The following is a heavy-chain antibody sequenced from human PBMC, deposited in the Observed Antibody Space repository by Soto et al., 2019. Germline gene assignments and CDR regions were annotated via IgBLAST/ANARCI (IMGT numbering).Heavy chain of an antibody. D-gene: IGHD6-13*01. CDR1: GVTVSSNY. CDR3: ARLQTRYSNSWDYFDS. J-gene: IGHJ4*02. V-gene: IGHV3-66*01. Sequence: GGSLRLSCAASGVTVSSNYMSWVRQAPGKGLEWVSVIYSGGSTYYADSVKGRFTISRDNSKNTLYLQMNSLRAEDTAMYYCARLQTRYSNSWDYFDSWGQGTLVTVSS. CDR2: IYSGGST.